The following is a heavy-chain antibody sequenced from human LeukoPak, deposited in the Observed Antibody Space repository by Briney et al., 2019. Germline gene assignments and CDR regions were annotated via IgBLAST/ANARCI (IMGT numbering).Heavy chain of an antibody. CDR1: GGSFSGYY. Sequence: SETLSLTCAVYGGSFSGYYWSWIRQPPGKGLEWIGEINHSGSTNYNPSLKSRVTISVDTSKNQLSLKLSSVTAADTAVYYCARGRRGYFDWFYYYYGMDVWGQGTTVTVSS. CDR3: ARGRRGYFDWFYYYYGMDV. J-gene: IGHJ6*02. CDR2: INHSGST. D-gene: IGHD3-9*01. V-gene: IGHV4-34*01.